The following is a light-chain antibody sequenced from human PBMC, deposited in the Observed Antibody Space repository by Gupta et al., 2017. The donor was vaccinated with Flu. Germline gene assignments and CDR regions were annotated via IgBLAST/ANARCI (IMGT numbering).Light chain of an antibody. CDR3: CSYAGSYSFV. CDR2: DVS. J-gene: IGLJ2*01. Sequence: QSALTQPRSVSGSPGQSVTISCTGTGSDVGGYNYVSWYRQPPGEAPKLIVSDVSKRPSGVPDRFSGSKSGNTASLTISGLQVDDEADYYCCSYAGSYSFVFGGGTQLTVL. CDR1: GSDVGGYNY. V-gene: IGLV2-11*01.